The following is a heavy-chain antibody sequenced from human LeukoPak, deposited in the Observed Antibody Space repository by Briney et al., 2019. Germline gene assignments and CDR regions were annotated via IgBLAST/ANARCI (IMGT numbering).Heavy chain of an antibody. Sequence: GGSLRLSCAASGFTFSSYWMSWFRQAPGKGREWLANIKQDGSEKYYVASVKGRFTISRDNAKNSLYLQMNSLRAEDTAVYYCARDYYFDYWGQGTLVTVSS. J-gene: IGHJ4*02. CDR2: IKQDGSEK. V-gene: IGHV3-7*01. CDR1: GFTFSSYW. CDR3: ARDYYFDY.